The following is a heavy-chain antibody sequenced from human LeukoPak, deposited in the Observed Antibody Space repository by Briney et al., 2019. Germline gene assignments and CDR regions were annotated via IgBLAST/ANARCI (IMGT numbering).Heavy chain of an antibody. J-gene: IGHJ4*02. V-gene: IGHV3-53*01. Sequence: PGGSLRLSCAASGFTVSSSYMSWVRQAPEKGLEWVSVIYSGGTTYYADSVKGRFTISRDNSMNALYLQMNSLRADDTAVYYCARHTIFGVVLRTFDCWGQGTLVTVSS. CDR1: GFTVSSSY. CDR2: IYSGGTT. CDR3: ARHTIFGVVLRTFDC. D-gene: IGHD3-3*01.